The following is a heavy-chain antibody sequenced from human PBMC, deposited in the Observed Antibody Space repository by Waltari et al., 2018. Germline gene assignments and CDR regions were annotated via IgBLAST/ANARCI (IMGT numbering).Heavy chain of an antibody. J-gene: IGHJ4*02. CDR1: GGTFSSYA. Sequence: QVQLVQSGAEVKKPGSSVKVSCKASGGTFSSYAISCVRQAPGQGLEWMGGIIPIFGTANYAQKFQGRVTITADESTSTAYMELSSLRSEDTAVYYCARGNYDFWSGISTHFDYWGQGTLVTVSS. CDR3: ARGNYDFWSGISTHFDY. D-gene: IGHD3-3*01. CDR2: IIPIFGTA. V-gene: IGHV1-69*01.